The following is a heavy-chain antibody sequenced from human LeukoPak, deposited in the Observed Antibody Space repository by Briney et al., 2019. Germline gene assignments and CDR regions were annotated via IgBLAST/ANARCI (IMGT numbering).Heavy chain of an antibody. CDR2: ISSSSRTI. V-gene: IGHV3-48*01. Sequence: GGSLRLSCAASGFTFSSYNMNWVRQAPGKGLEWVSYISSSSRTIYYADSVKGRFTISRDNAKNSLYLQMNSLKTEDTAVYYCTTDGLPYYYYYMDVWGKGTTVTISS. CDR3: TTDGLPYYYYYMDV. D-gene: IGHD3-10*01. CDR1: GFTFSSYN. J-gene: IGHJ6*03.